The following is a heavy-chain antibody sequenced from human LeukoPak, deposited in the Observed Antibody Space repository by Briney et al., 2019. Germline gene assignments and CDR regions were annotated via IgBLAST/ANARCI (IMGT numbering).Heavy chain of an antibody. CDR1: GFTFSSHD. Sequence: LTGGSLRLSCAASGFTFSSHDMHWVRQPTGKGLEWVSVIGTAGNTYYTDSVKGRFTISRENAKNSLYLQMDNLRAEDTAVYYCARSKSYSSGWTDFDCCGQGTLVTVSS. V-gene: IGHV3-13*01. CDR2: IGTAGNT. D-gene: IGHD6-19*01. CDR3: ARSKSYSSGWTDFDC. J-gene: IGHJ4*02.